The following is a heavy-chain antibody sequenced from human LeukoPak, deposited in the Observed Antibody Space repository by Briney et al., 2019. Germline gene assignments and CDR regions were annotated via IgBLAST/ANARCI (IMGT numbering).Heavy chain of an antibody. CDR3: ATRLSDFCDFCAGYFND. J-gene: IGHJ4*02. V-gene: IGHV3-15*01. CDR2: IKGKVHGGAA. CDR1: GFTFTNAW. Sequence: GGSLRLSCEASGFTFTNAWMSRVRQVPGKGLEWVGRIKGKVHGGAADYAAPVKGRFFMSRDDSTNTLYPHMNSLKTEDTAVYYCATRLSDFCDFCAGYFNDWGQGTLVTLSS. D-gene: IGHD3-3*01.